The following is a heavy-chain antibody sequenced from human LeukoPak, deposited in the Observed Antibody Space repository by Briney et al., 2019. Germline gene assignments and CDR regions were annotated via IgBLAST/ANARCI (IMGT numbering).Heavy chain of an antibody. CDR2: ISGSGGST. V-gene: IGHV3-23*01. J-gene: IGHJ4*02. Sequence: GGSLRLSCAASGFTFSSYAMSWVRQAPGKGLEWVSAISGSGGSTYYADSVKGRFTISRDNSKNTLYLQMNSLRAEDTAVYYCAEAPPPDFWSGLFDYWGQGTLVTVSS. D-gene: IGHD3-3*01. CDR1: GFTFSSYA. CDR3: AEAPPPDFWSGLFDY.